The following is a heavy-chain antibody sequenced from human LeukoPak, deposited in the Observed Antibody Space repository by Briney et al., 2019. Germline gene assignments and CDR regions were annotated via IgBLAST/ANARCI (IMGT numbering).Heavy chain of an antibody. CDR3: AREGGYYDSSGFFFLLDY. CDR1: GFTCSSYW. J-gene: IGHJ4*02. CDR2: ITQDGSEK. Sequence: GGSLRLSCAASGFTCSSYWMSWVRQAPGKGLEWVANITQDGSEKYYVDSVKVRFTIYRDNAKNSLYLQMNSLRAEDTAVYYCAREGGYYDSSGFFFLLDYWGQGTLVTVSS. V-gene: IGHV3-7*01. D-gene: IGHD3-22*01.